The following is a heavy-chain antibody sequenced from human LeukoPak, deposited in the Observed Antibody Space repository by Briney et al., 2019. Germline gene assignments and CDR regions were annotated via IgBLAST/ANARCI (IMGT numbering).Heavy chain of an antibody. CDR1: GYTFTSYA. D-gene: IGHD3-3*01. CDR3: ARARSGRTREYYYYYMDV. CDR2: IIPIFGTA. V-gene: IGHV1-69*06. Sequence: GASVKVSCKASGYTFTSYAISWVRQAPGRGLEWMGGIIPIFGTANYAQKFQGRVTITADKSTSTAYMELSSLRSEDTAVYYCARARSGRTREYYYYYMDVWGKGTTVTVSS. J-gene: IGHJ6*03.